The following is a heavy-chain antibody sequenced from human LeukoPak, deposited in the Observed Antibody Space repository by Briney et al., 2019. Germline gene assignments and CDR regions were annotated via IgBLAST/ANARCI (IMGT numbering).Heavy chain of an antibody. CDR3: ARGDHFEY. Sequence: SETLSLTCTVSGGSISSSSYYWGWIRQPPGKGLEWIGSIYYSGSTYYNPSLKSRVTISVDTSKNQFSLKLSSVTAADMAVYYCARGDHFEYWGQGTLVAVSS. J-gene: IGHJ4*02. D-gene: IGHD3-10*01. CDR2: IYYSGST. V-gene: IGHV4-39*01. CDR1: GGSISSSSYY.